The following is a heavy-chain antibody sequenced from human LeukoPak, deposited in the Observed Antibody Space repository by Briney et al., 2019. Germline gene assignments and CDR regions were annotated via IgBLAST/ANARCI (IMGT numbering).Heavy chain of an antibody. CDR3: ASLASVVPAAIAPYYYGMDV. D-gene: IGHD2-2*02. CDR1: GFTFSSYA. Sequence: GGSLRLSCAASGFTFSSYAMSWVRQAPGKGLEWVSAISGSGGSTYYADSVKGRFTISRDNAKNSLYLQMNSLRAEDTAVYYCASLASVVPAAIAPYYYGMDVWGQGTTVTVSS. V-gene: IGHV3-23*01. J-gene: IGHJ6*02. CDR2: ISGSGGST.